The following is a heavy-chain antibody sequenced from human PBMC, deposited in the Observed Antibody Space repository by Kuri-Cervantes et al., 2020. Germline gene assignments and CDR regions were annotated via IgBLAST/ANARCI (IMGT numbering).Heavy chain of an antibody. J-gene: IGHJ4*02. V-gene: IGHV4-59*01. Sequence: GSLRLSCTVSGGSISSYYWSWIRQPPGKGLEWIGYIYYSGSTNYNPSLKSRVTISVDTSKNQFSLKLSSVTAADTAVYYCARVIPNYYDSSGGMIDYWGQGTLVTVSS. CDR3: ARVIPNYYDSSGGMIDY. D-gene: IGHD3-22*01. CDR2: IYYSGST. CDR1: GGSISSYY.